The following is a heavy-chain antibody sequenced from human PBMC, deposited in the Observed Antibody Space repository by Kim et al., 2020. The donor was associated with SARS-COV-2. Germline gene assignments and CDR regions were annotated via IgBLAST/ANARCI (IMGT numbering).Heavy chain of an antibody. Sequence: ASVKVSCKASGYTFTSYGISWVRQAPGQGLEWMGWISAYNGNTNYAQKLQGRVTMTTDTSTSTAYMELRSLRSDDTAVYYCARVVGLRYFDWLDWFDPWGQGTLVTVSS. V-gene: IGHV1-18*01. D-gene: IGHD3-9*01. CDR1: GYTFTSYG. CDR3: ARVVGLRYFDWLDWFDP. J-gene: IGHJ5*02. CDR2: ISAYNGNT.